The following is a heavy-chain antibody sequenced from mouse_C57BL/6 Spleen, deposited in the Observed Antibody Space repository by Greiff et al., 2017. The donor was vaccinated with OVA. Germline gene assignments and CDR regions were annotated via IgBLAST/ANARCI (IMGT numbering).Heavy chain of an antibody. CDR1: GYSFTGYY. CDR2: INPSTGGT. V-gene: IGHV1-42*01. D-gene: IGHD4-1*01. Sequence: VQLQQSGPELVKPGASVKISCKASGYSFTGYYMNWVKQSPEKSLEWIGEINPSTGGTTYNQKFKAKATLTVDKSSSTAYMQLKSLTSEDSAVYYCARSFLGRGFAYWGQGTLVTVSA. J-gene: IGHJ3*01. CDR3: ARSFLGRGFAY.